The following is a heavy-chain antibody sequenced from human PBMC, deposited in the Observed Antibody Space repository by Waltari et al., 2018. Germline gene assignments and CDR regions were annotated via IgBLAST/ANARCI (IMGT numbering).Heavy chain of an antibody. CDR2: ISSGGGPT. J-gene: IGHJ4*02. Sequence: EVQLVASGGGLLHPGGSLGLSCAASGVTFSTYGMAWVRQAPGKGLEWVSGISSGGGPTYYADSVKGRFTISRDDSKNTLFLQMDSLRAEDTAIYYCAKDIVAAIWAFDHWGQGALVTVSS. D-gene: IGHD5-12*01. V-gene: IGHV3-23*03. CDR3: AKDIVAAIWAFDH. CDR1: GVTFSTYG.